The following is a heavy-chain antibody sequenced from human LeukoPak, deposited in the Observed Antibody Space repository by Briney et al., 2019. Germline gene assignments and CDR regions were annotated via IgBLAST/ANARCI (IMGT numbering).Heavy chain of an antibody. CDR2: IKQDGSEK. V-gene: IGHV3-7*01. J-gene: IGHJ3*02. Sequence: PGGSLRLSCAASGFTFSSYEMNWVRQAPGKGLEWVANIKQDGSEKYYVDSVKGRFTISRDNAKNSLYLQMNSLRAEDTAVYYCARDSVAAMVRLAFDIWGQGTMVTVSS. D-gene: IGHD5-18*01. CDR1: GFTFSSYE. CDR3: ARDSVAAMVRLAFDI.